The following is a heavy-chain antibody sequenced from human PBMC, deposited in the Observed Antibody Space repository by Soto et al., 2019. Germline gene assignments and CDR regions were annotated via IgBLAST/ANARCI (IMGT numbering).Heavy chain of an antibody. CDR1: GGSISSGDYY. D-gene: IGHD3-10*01. CDR2: IYYSGST. V-gene: IGHV4-30-4*01. Sequence: QVQLQESGPGLVKPSQTLSLTCTVSGGSISSGDYYWSWIRQPPGKGLEWIGYIYYSGSTYYNPSLKSRVTISVDTSKNQFSLKLSSVTAADTAVYYCAREGGESRITMPNDAFDIWGQGTMVTVSS. J-gene: IGHJ3*02. CDR3: AREGGESRITMPNDAFDI.